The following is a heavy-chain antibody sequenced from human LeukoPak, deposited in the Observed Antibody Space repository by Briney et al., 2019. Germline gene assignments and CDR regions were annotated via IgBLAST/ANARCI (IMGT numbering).Heavy chain of an antibody. Sequence: SETLSLTCAVYGGSFSGYYWSWIRQPPGKGLEWLGEISHSGSTNYNPSLKSRVTISVDTSKNQFSLKLSSVTAADTAVYYCARGRPGYSYGYGHIVLMVYGNWFDPWGQGTLVTVSS. CDR2: ISHSGST. CDR1: GGSFSGYY. J-gene: IGHJ5*02. CDR3: ARGRPGYSYGYGHIVLMVYGNWFDP. V-gene: IGHV4-34*01. D-gene: IGHD2-8*01.